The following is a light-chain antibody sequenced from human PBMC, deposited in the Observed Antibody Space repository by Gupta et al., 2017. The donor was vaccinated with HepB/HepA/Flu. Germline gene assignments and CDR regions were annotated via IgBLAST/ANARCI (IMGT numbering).Light chain of an antibody. Sequence: EIVLTHSPGTLSLSPGERATLPCRASQSVSSSYLAWYQQKPGPAPRFLIYGASNRATGIPDRFSGSGSGTDFTLTISRLEPEDFAVYFCQQYGSLPQTFGQGTKVEIK. V-gene: IGKV3-20*01. CDR2: GAS. CDR1: QSVSSSY. CDR3: QQYGSLPQT. J-gene: IGKJ1*01.